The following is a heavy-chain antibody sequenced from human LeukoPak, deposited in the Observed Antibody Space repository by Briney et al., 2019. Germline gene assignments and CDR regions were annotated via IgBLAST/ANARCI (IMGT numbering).Heavy chain of an antibody. CDR1: GYTFTSYG. V-gene: IGHV1-18*01. J-gene: IGHJ4*02. CDR2: ISAYNGNT. Sequence: ASVKVSCKASGYTFTSYGISWVRQAPGQGLEWMGWISAYNGNTNYAQKLQGRVTMTTDTSTSTAYMELRSLRSDDTAVYYCARGRPAEAAMDHFDYWGQGTLVTVSS. CDR3: ARGRPAEAAMDHFDY. D-gene: IGHD5-18*01.